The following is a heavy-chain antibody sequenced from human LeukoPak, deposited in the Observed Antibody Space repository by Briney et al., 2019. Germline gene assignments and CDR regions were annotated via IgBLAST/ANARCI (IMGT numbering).Heavy chain of an antibody. D-gene: IGHD6-19*01. Sequence: GRSLRLSCVASGFTLSGYAIHWVRRAPGKGLQWVAVISSDGREQYYAESVRGRFTIFRDNSRNTVSLQMSSLRIEDSAVFYCARVEGIAVAGAGNYYHYNGMDVWGQGTAVTVSS. CDR3: ARVEGIAVAGAGNYYHYNGMDV. J-gene: IGHJ6*02. CDR1: GFTLSGYA. V-gene: IGHV3-30*04. CDR2: ISSDGREQ.